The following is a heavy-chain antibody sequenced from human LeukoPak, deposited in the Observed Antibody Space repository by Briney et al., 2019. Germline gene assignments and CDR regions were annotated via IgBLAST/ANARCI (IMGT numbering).Heavy chain of an antibody. CDR1: GGSISSGGYS. D-gene: IGHD3-9*01. Sequence: SEALSLTCAVSGGSISSGGYSWSWIRQPPGKGLEWIGYIYYSGSTYYNPSLKSRVTTSVDTSKKQFSLKLSSVTAADTAVYYRTRSPNYDILTGYTYTWFDPWGQETLVTVSS. CDR2: IYYSGST. V-gene: IGHV4-30-4*07. CDR3: TRSPNYDILTGYTYTWFDP. J-gene: IGHJ5*02.